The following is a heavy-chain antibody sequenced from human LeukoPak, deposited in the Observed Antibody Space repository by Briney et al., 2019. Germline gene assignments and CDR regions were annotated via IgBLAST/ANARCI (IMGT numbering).Heavy chain of an antibody. D-gene: IGHD1-26*01. CDR3: ARVGYSNSYDY. J-gene: IGHJ4*02. V-gene: IGHV1-8*03. CDR1: GYTFTNFD. CDR2: MNPNTGNA. Sequence: AASMKDSCKASGYTFTNFDINWVRQATGQGLEWMGWMNPNTGNAGYAQKFQDRLTITWDASINTAYMDLSSLRSEDTAVYYCARVGYSNSYDYWGQGTLVTVSS.